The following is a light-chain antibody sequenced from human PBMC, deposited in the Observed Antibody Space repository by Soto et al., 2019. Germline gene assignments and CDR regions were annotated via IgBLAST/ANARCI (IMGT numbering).Light chain of an antibody. CDR1: QYIRSY. CDR2: GAS. Sequence: DIQMTQSPSSQSASVGDRVTMTCRASQYIRSYLNWYHQKPGKTPQLLIYGASNLQSGAPSRFTGSGSGTHFTLTISSLQPEDFATYYCQQSYTTPYTFGQGTKLEIK. CDR3: QQSYTTPYT. J-gene: IGKJ2*01. V-gene: IGKV1-39*01.